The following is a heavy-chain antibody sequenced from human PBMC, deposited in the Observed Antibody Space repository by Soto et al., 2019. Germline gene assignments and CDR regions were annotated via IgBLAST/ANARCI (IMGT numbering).Heavy chain of an antibody. J-gene: IGHJ5*02. V-gene: IGHV3-23*01. CDR1: GFTFRNYA. CDR3: AKDRECEQNTGWPQGP. D-gene: IGHD6-19*01. Sequence: GGSLRLSCAVSGFTFRNYAMSWVRQAPGKGLEWVSAVSSSGATTYYADSVKGRFSISRDNSKNTLSLQMNSLRAEDTAVYYCAKDRECEQNTGWPQGPWGQGNKVTVSS. CDR2: VSSSGATT.